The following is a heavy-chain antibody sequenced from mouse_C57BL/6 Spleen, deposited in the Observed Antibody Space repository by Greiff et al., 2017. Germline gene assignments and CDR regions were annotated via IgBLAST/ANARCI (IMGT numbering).Heavy chain of an antibody. D-gene: IGHD2-3*01. CDR1: GYTFTSYW. V-gene: IGHV1-64*01. CDR3: ARGGIYPDGYYGDAMDY. Sequence: VQLQQPGAELVKPGASVKLSCKASGYTFTSYWMHWVQQRPGQGLEWIGMIHPNSGSTNYYEKFKSKATLTVDKSSSTAYMQLSSLTSEDSAVYYCARGGIYPDGYYGDAMDYWGQGTSVTVSS. CDR2: IHPNSGST. J-gene: IGHJ4*01.